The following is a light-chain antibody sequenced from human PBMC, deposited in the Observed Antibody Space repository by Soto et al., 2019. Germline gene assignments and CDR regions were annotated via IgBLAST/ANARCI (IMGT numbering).Light chain of an antibody. CDR2: DVS. V-gene: IGLV2-14*01. CDR3: SSYTSSSTSV. J-gene: IGLJ1*01. Sequence: LTQPASVSGSPGQSITISCTGTSSDVGGYNYVSWYQQHPGKAPKLMIYDVSNRPSGVSNRFSGSKSGNTASLSISGLQAEDEADYYCSSYTSSSTSVFGTGTKVTVL. CDR1: SSDVGGYNY.